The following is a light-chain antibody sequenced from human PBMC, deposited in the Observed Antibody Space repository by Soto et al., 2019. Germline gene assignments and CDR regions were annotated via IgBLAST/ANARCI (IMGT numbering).Light chain of an antibody. Sequence: EIVLTQSPGTLSLSPGEGATLSCRASQSVGSDFLAWYQQRPGQPPRILIFGASGRAAGIPDRFSGSGSGTDFTLTISRLEPEDFAVYYCQQYGSSPRVTFGQGTRLEI. CDR1: QSVGSDF. V-gene: IGKV3-20*01. CDR2: GAS. J-gene: IGKJ5*01. CDR3: QQYGSSPRVT.